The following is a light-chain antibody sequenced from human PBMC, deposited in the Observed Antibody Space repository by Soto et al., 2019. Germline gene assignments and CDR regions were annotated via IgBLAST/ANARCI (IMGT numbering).Light chain of an antibody. CDR3: LQYNLYPWT. CDR2: YAS. Sequence: DIQMTQSPSTLSASVGDRVTIPCRASQSISRWVAWYQQKPGKAPNLLIYYASSLESGVPSRISGSGPGTEVTHTISSLQPDDFATYYCLQYNLYPWTFGQGTKVEIK. J-gene: IGKJ1*01. V-gene: IGKV1-5*01. CDR1: QSISRW.